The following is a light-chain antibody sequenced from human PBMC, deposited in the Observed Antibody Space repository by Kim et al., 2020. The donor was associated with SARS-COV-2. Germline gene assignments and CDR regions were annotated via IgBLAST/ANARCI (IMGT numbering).Light chain of an antibody. V-gene: IGKV3-11*01. CDR1: QSVNSD. J-gene: IGKJ4*01. CDR2: DAS. Sequence: EIVLTQSPATLSLSPGERATLSCRASQSVNSDLVWYQQKPGQSPRLLIYDASNRATGIPARFSGSGFRTDFTLTISSLEPEDSAVYYCQQRTNPLTFGGGTKLEIK. CDR3: QQRTNPLT.